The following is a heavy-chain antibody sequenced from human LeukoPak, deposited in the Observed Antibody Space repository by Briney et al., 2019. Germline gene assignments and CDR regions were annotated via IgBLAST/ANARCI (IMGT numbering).Heavy chain of an antibody. CDR1: GGSISSYY. CDR2: IYYSGST. V-gene: IGHV4-59*01. Sequence: SETLSLTCTVSGGSISSYYWSWIRQPPGKGLEWIGYIYYSGSTSYNPSLKSRVTISVDTSKNQFSLKLSSVTAADTAVYYCARDTLWGRGTLVTVSS. J-gene: IGHJ2*01. CDR3: ARDTL.